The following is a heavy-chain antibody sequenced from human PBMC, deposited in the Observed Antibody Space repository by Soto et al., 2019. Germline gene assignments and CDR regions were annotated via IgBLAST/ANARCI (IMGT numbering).Heavy chain of an antibody. J-gene: IGHJ6*02. V-gene: IGHV3-23*01. CDR3: ARAPSPSVLMVYAGENYYYYYGMDV. CDR2: ISGSGGAT. Sequence: GGSLRLSCAASGFTFSAYAMSWVRQAPGKGLEWVSVISGSGGATYYADSVKGRFTISRDNSKNTLYLQMNSLRAEDTAVYYCARAPSPSVLMVYAGENYYYYYGMDVWGQGTTVTVSS. CDR1: GFTFSAYA. D-gene: IGHD2-8*01.